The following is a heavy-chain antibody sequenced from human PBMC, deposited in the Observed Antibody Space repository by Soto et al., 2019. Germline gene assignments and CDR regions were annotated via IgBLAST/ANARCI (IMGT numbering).Heavy chain of an antibody. CDR3: ARGTVRPYAFDI. CDR1: GYTFTSYD. Sequence: ASVKVSCKASGYTFTSYDINWVRQATGQGLEWMGRMNPNSGNTGYAQKFQGRVTMTRNTSISTAYMELSSLRSEDTAVYYCARGTVRPYAFDIWGQGTMVTVSS. D-gene: IGHD3-10*01. J-gene: IGHJ3*02. CDR2: MNPNSGNT. V-gene: IGHV1-8*01.